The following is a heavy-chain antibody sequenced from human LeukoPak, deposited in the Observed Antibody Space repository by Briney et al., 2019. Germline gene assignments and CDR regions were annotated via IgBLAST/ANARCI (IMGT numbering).Heavy chain of an antibody. CDR2: IIPIFDTA. D-gene: IGHD5-18*01. Sequence: SVKVSCKASGGTFSSYAISWVRQAPGQGLEWMGRIIPIFDTANYAQKFQGRVTITTDESTSTAYMELSSLRSEDTAVYYCARSFGYSYGYTPKYYFDYWGQGTLVTVSS. V-gene: IGHV1-69*05. J-gene: IGHJ4*02. CDR3: ARSFGYSYGYTPKYYFDY. CDR1: GGTFSSYA.